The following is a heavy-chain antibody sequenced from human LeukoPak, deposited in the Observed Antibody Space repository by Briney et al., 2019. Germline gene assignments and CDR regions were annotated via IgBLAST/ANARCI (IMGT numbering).Heavy chain of an antibody. D-gene: IGHD3-22*01. J-gene: IGHJ5*02. CDR1: GFTFSRYW. Sequence: GESLRLSCAASGFTFSRYWIHWVRQAPGKGLEWVSRINPDGSTTTYADSVKGRFTISRDNAKNTVYLQMNSLRAEDTAVYYCARVLSGSWDWFDPWGQGTMVTVSS. CDR3: ARVLSGSWDWFDP. CDR2: INPDGSTT. V-gene: IGHV3-74*01.